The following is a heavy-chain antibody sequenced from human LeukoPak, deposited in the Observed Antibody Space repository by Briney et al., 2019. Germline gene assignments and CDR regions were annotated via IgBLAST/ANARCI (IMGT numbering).Heavy chain of an antibody. CDR3: ARDCSSTSCYLRLYGMDV. J-gene: IGHJ6*04. V-gene: IGHV4-39*02. CDR2: IYYSGST. D-gene: IGHD2-2*01. Sequence: SETLSLTCTVSGGSISSSSYYWGWIRQPPGKGLEWIGNIYYSGSTYYNPSLKSRVTISVDTSKNQFSLKLSSVTAADTAVYYCARDCSSTSCYLRLYGMDVWGKGTTVTVSS. CDR1: GGSISSSSYY.